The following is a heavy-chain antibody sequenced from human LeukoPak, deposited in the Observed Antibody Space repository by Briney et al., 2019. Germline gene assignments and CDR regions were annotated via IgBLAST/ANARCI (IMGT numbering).Heavy chain of an antibody. CDR2: INPSGGST. Sequence: ASVKVSCKASGYTFTSYYMRWVRQAPGQGLEWMGIINPSGGSTSYAQKFQGRVTMTRDMSTSTVYMELSSLRSEDTAVYYCARGGYYYDSSGYYYLDYWGQGTLVTVSS. V-gene: IGHV1-46*01. J-gene: IGHJ4*02. CDR3: ARGGYYYDSSGYYYLDY. CDR1: GYTFTSYY. D-gene: IGHD3-22*01.